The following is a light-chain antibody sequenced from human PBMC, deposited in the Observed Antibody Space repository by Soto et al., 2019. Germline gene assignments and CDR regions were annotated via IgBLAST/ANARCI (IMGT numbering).Light chain of an antibody. CDR1: SSDVGGYNF. V-gene: IGLV2-8*01. CDR2: EVS. Sequence: QSALTQPPSASGSPGQSVTISCSGTSSDVGGYNFVSWYQQHPDRAPKLMIYEVSKRPSGVPDRFSGSKSGNTASLTVSGLQAEDEADYYCSSYAGSHNLVFGGGTKVTVL. CDR3: SSYAGSHNLV. J-gene: IGLJ2*01.